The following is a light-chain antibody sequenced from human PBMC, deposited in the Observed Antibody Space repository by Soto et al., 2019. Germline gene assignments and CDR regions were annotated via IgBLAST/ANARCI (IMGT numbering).Light chain of an antibody. CDR2: HSS. V-gene: IGKV1-33*01. Sequence: DIQMSQTPSSLSASVGDRVTITCHAGQDISNSLNWYQQKPGKAPNLLIYHSSSLETGVPSRFSGSGSGTDFTFTISSLQPEDIATYYCQQYDSLPLTFGGGTNVEIK. CDR1: QDISNS. CDR3: QQYDSLPLT. J-gene: IGKJ4*01.